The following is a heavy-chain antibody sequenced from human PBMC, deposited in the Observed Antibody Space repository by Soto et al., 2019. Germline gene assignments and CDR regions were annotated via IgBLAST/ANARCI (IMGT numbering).Heavy chain of an antibody. D-gene: IGHD3-16*01. CDR3: KGEDKDPGEHYYYSMDV. J-gene: IGHJ6*03. CDR1: GGTFSSYT. Sequence: ASVKVSCKASGGTFSSYTISWARQAPGQGLEWMGRIIPILGIANYAQKFQGRVTITADKSTSTAYMELSSLRSEDTAVYYYKGEDKDPGEHYYYSMDVWGKGTTVTVSS. V-gene: IGHV1-69*02. CDR2: IIPILGIA.